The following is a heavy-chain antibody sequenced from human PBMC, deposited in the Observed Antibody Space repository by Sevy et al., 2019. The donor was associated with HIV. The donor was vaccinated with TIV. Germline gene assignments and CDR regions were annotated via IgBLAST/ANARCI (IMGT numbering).Heavy chain of an antibody. V-gene: IGHV3-13*01. CDR1: GFTFSRYD. CDR2: IGTAGDT. Sequence: GESLKISCAASGFTFSRYDMHWVRQATGKGLEWVSSIGTAGDTYYPGSVKGRFTISRENAKKSLYLQMNSLRAGDTAVYYCARGTRYSGSYYLGDDAFHIWGQGTMVTVSS. D-gene: IGHD1-26*01. J-gene: IGHJ3*02. CDR3: ARGTRYSGSYYLGDDAFHI.